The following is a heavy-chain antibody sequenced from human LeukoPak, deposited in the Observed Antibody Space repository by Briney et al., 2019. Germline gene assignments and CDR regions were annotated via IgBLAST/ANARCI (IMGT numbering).Heavy chain of an antibody. Sequence: GGSLRLSCAVSGITLSNYGMSWVRQVPGKGLEWVAGISYSGGRTNYADSVKGRFTISRDNPKNTLYLQMNSLRVEDTAVYLCAKRGVVIRVILVGFHKEAYYFDSWGQGALVTVSS. CDR3: AKRGVVIRVILVGFHKEAYYFDS. J-gene: IGHJ4*02. CDR2: ISYSGGRT. D-gene: IGHD3-22*01. V-gene: IGHV3-23*01. CDR1: GITLSNYG.